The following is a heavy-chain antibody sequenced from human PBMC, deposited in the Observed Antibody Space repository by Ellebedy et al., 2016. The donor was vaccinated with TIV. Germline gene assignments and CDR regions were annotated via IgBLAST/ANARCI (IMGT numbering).Heavy chain of an antibody. CDR3: SRVYNWNPTYYFDY. Sequence: SETLSLTXAVYGGSFSGYYWSWIRQPPGKGLEWIGEINHSGSTNYNPSLKSRVTISVDTSKNQFSLKLSSVTAADTAVYYWSRVYNWNPTYYFDYWGQGTLVTVSS. V-gene: IGHV4-34*01. J-gene: IGHJ4*02. CDR1: GGSFSGYY. D-gene: IGHD1-20*01. CDR2: INHSGST.